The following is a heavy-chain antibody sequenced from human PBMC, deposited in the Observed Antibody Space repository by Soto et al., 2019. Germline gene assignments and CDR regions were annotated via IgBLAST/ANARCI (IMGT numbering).Heavy chain of an antibody. Sequence: QVQLVQSGAEVKKPGSSVKVSCKASGGTFSRYIISWVRQAPGQGLEWMGRIIPIVGIANYAQRFQGRVTITADKSTCSAYMEMSSLRSEDTAVYYCARGRVAGFDPWGQGTLVTVSS. CDR2: IIPIVGIA. CDR1: GGTFSRYI. CDR3: ARGRVAGFDP. J-gene: IGHJ5*02. V-gene: IGHV1-69*02. D-gene: IGHD6-19*01.